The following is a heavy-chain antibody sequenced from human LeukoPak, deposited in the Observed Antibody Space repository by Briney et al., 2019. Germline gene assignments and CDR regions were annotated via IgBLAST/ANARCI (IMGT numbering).Heavy chain of an antibody. V-gene: IGHV3-9*01. CDR1: GFTFDDYA. D-gene: IGHD5-18*01. CDR2: ISWNGGSI. Sequence: GGCLRLSGAVSGFTFDDYAMHWVRQAPGKGLGWVSGISWNGGSIGYAASVKGRFTISRDNAKNFLYLQMNSLRAEVTALYYCAKGDTAMAPFDYWGQGTLVTVSS. J-gene: IGHJ4*02. CDR3: AKGDTAMAPFDY.